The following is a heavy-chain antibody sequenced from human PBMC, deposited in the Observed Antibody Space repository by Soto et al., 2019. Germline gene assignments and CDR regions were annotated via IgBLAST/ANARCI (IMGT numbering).Heavy chain of an antibody. D-gene: IGHD5-12*01. J-gene: IGHJ3*01. Sequence: ASETLSLTCTVSGGSISRYYWNWIRQPPGKGLEWIGYIYYSGSTNYNPSLKSRVTLTRDTSISTGFMELSRLRSNDTAIYFCARKGYGVAFDAWAQGTKVTVSS. CDR2: IYYSGST. CDR1: GGSISRYY. CDR3: ARKGYGVAFDA. V-gene: IGHV4-59*01.